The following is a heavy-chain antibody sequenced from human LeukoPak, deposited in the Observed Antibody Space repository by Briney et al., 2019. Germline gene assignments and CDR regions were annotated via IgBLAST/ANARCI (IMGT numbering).Heavy chain of an antibody. D-gene: IGHD3-10*01. J-gene: IGHJ6*02. V-gene: IGHV3-23*01. CDR3: ARDQVLLWFGEFSYGMDV. Sequence: GWSLRLSCAASGFTISNSAMSWVRQAPGKGLEWVSTLSGSGITTYYADSVKGRFTISRDNSKNTLYLQMNSLRAEDTAVYYCARDQVLLWFGEFSYGMDVWGQGTTVTVSS. CDR1: GFTISNSA. CDR2: LSGSGITT.